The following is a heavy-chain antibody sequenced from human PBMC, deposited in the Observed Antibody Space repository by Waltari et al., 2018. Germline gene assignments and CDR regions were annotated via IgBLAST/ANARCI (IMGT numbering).Heavy chain of an antibody. V-gene: IGHV3-23*01. D-gene: IGHD6-19*01. CDR2: ISGSGGST. CDR1: GYTFSSYA. J-gene: IGHJ4*02. Sequence: EVELLESGGGLAQPGGSLRLSCAASGYTFSSYAMSWVRQAPGKGLEWVAGISGSGGSTYYADSVKGRFTMSRDNSRNVLYLQMNSMTAEDTAVYYCAKGNSSGWYNFDYWGQGTL. CDR3: AKGNSSGWYNFDY.